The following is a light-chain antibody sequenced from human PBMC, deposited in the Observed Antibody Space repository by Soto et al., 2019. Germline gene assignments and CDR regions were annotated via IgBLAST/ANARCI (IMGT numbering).Light chain of an antibody. CDR1: QSISSW. Sequence: DIHMTQSPSTLSASLGDRVSITCRASQSISSWLAWYQQKPGKAPKLLIYDASSLESGVPSRFSGSGSGTEFTLTISSLQPDDFATYYCQLRWTFGQGTKVEIK. V-gene: IGKV1-5*01. CDR2: DAS. CDR3: QLRWT. J-gene: IGKJ1*01.